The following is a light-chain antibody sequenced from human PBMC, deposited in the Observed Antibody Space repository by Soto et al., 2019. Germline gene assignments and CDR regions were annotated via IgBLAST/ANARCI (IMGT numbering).Light chain of an antibody. Sequence: DIVMTQSPLSLPVTPGEPASISCRSSQSLLDSNGYNYLNWYLQKPGQSPQLLIYLGSNRASGVPDRFSGSGSGTDFTLTINRVEAEDVGLYFCAQGLATPFTFGGGTKVDIK. J-gene: IGKJ4*01. V-gene: IGKV2-28*01. CDR1: QSLLDSNGYNY. CDR3: AQGLATPFT. CDR2: LGS.